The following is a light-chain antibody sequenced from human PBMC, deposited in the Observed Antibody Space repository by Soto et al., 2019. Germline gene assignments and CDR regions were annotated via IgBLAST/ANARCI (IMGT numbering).Light chain of an antibody. CDR3: QQYGSRPPIT. Sequence: EIVLTQSPGTLSLFPGERDTFSCRASQSVRSSYLARFQQKPGQTPSLLIYGASRRATGIPDRFSGSGSGTDFTLTISRLDPEDFAVYYCQQYGSRPPITFGQGARLEIK. V-gene: IGKV3-20*01. CDR2: GAS. J-gene: IGKJ5*01. CDR1: QSVRSSY.